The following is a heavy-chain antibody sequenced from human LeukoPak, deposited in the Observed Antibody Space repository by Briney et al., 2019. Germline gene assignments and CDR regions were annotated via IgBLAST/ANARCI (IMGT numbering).Heavy chain of an antibody. CDR1: GGSISSYY. Sequence: SETLSLTCTASGGSISSYYWSWIRQPPGKGLEWIGYIYYSGSTNYNPSLKSRVTISVDTSKNQFSLKLSSVTAADMAVYYCARDQGDGYNGIDYWGQGTLVTVSS. D-gene: IGHD5-24*01. CDR2: IYYSGST. J-gene: IGHJ4*02. V-gene: IGHV4-59*01. CDR3: ARDQGDGYNGIDY.